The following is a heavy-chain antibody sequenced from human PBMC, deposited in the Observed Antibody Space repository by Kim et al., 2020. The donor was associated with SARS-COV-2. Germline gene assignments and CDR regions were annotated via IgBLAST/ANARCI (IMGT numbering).Heavy chain of an antibody. CDR3: LGGFYFDY. D-gene: IGHD3-16*01. J-gene: IGHJ4*02. CDR2: GNGNT. Sequence: GNGNTIYSQKFQGRVTFTTDTAASPAYMELSLLRSEDSAVYYCLGGFYFDYWGQGTLVTVSS. V-gene: IGHV1-3*01.